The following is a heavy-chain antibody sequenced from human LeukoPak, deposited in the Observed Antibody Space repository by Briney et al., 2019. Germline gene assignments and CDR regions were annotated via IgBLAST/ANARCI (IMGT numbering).Heavy chain of an antibody. D-gene: IGHD3-22*01. CDR3: TRDGPRSSGYPDT. Sequence: SETLSLTCTVSGGSISSGGHFWSWIRQHPGKGLEWIGYIYYSGSTYYNPSLKSRVNISVDTSDNQFSLRLNSVTAADTAVYYCTRDGPRSSGYPDTWGQGTRVTVSS. V-gene: IGHV4-31*03. CDR1: GGSISSGGHF. CDR2: IYYSGST. J-gene: IGHJ5*02.